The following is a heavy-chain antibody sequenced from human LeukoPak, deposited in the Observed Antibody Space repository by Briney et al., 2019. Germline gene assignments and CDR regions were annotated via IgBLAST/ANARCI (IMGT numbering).Heavy chain of an antibody. V-gene: IGHV4-4*02. Sequence: SETLSLTCAVSGASIGSSNWWSGVRQPPGKGLEWIGEIYHSGSTNYNPSLNSRATISVDRSKNQFSLKLNSVTAADTAVYYCATDAFYYDSSGYNSFDSWGQGTLVTVSS. CDR3: ATDAFYYDSSGYNSFDS. CDR1: GASIGSSNW. CDR2: IYHSGST. J-gene: IGHJ4*02. D-gene: IGHD3-22*01.